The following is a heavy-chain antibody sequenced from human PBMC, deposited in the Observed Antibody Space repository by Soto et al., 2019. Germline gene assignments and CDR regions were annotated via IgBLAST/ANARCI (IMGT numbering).Heavy chain of an antibody. CDR1: GGFISRGGYY. CDR2: IHYRGST. J-gene: IGHJ4*02. Sequence: QVQLQESGPGLVEPSQTLSLTCSVSGGFISRGGYYWSWIRQFPGKGLEWIGYIHYRGSTYYNPSLKRRRSISVDMYKNQLSLNLTSVTAADTAGYYCARCRDAFGFDSWGQGTLVTVSS. V-gene: IGHV4-31*03. CDR3: ARCRDAFGFDS. D-gene: IGHD2-2*01.